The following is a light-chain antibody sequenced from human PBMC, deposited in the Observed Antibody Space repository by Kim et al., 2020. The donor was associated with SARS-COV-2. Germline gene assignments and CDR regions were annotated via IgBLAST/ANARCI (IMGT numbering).Light chain of an antibody. CDR3: AAWDDSLNGVV. J-gene: IGLJ2*01. V-gene: IGLV1-44*01. CDR1: STNIGSNT. Sequence: QSVLTQPPSVSGTPGQRVTISCSGSSTNIGSNTVICYQQLPGTAPKLLIYNNINQPSGVPDHFSGSNTATSAALAISWVQSEDEADYYCAAWDDSLNGVVFGGGTQVTVL. CDR2: NNI.